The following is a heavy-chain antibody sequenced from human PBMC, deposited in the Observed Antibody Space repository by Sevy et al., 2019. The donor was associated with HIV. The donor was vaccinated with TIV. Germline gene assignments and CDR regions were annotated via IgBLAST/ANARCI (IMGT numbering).Heavy chain of an antibody. V-gene: IGHV3-23*01. J-gene: IGHJ4*02. CDR3: ARPSPGIAAAASAFYDN. CDR2: INGRGGST. Sequence: GGSLRLSCVVSGYSFSSYAISWVRQAPGKGLEWVSTINGRGGSTYYADSVKGRFTMSRDNPKNTLFLQMINLRVDDTAIYYCARPSPGIAAAASAFYDNWGQGTLVTVSS. D-gene: IGHD6-13*01. CDR1: GYSFSSYA.